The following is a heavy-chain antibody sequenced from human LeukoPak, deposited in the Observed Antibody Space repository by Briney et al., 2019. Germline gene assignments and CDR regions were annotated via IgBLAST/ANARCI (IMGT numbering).Heavy chain of an antibody. CDR1: GYSISSGYY. Sequence: PETLSLTCTVSGYSISSGYYWGWIRQPPGKGLEWIGSIYHSGSTYYNPSLKSRVTISVDTSKNQFSLKLSSVTAADTAVNYCARTNRATIVFVDYWGQGTLVTVSS. V-gene: IGHV4-38-2*02. D-gene: IGHD3-9*01. J-gene: IGHJ4*02. CDR3: ARTNRATIVFVDY. CDR2: IYHSGST.